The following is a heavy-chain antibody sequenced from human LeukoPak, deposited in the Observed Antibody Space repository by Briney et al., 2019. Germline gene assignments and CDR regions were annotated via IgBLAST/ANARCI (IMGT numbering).Heavy chain of an antibody. J-gene: IGHJ3*02. Sequence: GGSLRLSCAASGFTFSSYGMHWVRQAPGKGLEWVAVIWYDGSNKYYADSVKGRFTIFRDNGKNTLYLQMNSLRAEDTAVYYCAREVGAFDILGQGTMVTVSS. CDR1: GFTFSSYG. CDR2: IWYDGSNK. CDR3: AREVGAFDI. V-gene: IGHV3-33*01.